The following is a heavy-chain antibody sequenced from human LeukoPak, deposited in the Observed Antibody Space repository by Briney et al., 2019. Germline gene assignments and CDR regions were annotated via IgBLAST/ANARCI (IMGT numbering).Heavy chain of an antibody. D-gene: IGHD3-22*01. CDR2: IYYSGSI. CDR1: GGSISSYH. V-gene: IGHV4-59*08. CDR3: ASGTYYYDSSGFYYYYYGLDV. J-gene: IGHJ6*02. Sequence: SETLSHTCTVSGGSISSYHWSWIRQPPGKGLEWIGYIYYSGSINYNPSLKSRVIISVDTSKNQFSLKLSSVTAADTAVYYCASGTYYYDSSGFYYYYYGLDVWGQGTTVTVSS.